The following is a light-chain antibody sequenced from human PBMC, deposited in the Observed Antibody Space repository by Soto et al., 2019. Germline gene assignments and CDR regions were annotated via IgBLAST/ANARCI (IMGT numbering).Light chain of an antibody. CDR3: SSYTSSNTLV. CDR2: EVS. Sequence: QSALTQPASVSGSPGQSITISCTGTSSDVGGYNYVSWYQQHPGKAPKLMIYEVSNRPSGVSNRFSGSQSGNTASLTISGLQAEDEADYYCSSYTSSNTLVFGGGTQLTVL. V-gene: IGLV2-14*01. CDR1: SSDVGGYNY. J-gene: IGLJ2*01.